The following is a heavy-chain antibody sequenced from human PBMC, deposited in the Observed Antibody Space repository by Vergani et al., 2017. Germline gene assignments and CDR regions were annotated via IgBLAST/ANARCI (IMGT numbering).Heavy chain of an antibody. J-gene: IGHJ4*02. Sequence: EEELVPSGPEMRKPGEPLKISCKGSEYSFGNYWIGWVRQMPGKGLEWMGIIYPADSDTRYSPSFQGQVTISADKSISTAFLQWDSLKASDTALYYCAIHTTYTDSWGQGTLVTVSS. CDR2: IYPADSDT. D-gene: IGHD1-1*01. CDR1: EYSFGNYW. V-gene: IGHV5-51*01. CDR3: AIHTTYTDS.